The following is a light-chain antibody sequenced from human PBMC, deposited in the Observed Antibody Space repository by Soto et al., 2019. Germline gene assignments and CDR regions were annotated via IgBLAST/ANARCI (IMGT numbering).Light chain of an antibody. CDR2: GAS. V-gene: IGKV3-20*01. CDR1: QSVSSSY. CDR3: HQYGSAPAWT. J-gene: IGKJ1*01. Sequence: EIVLTQSPGTLSLFPGERATLSCRASQSVSSSYLAWYQQKPGRAPRLLIYGASNRATGIPDRFSGAGSGTDFTLTISRLEPEDFAVYYCHQYGSAPAWTFGQGTKVEIK.